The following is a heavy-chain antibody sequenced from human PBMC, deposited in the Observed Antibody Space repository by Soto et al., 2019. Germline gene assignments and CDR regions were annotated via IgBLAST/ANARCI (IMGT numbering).Heavy chain of an antibody. CDR1: GYTFTSYA. D-gene: IGHD6-19*01. CDR2: INAGNGNT. CDR3: ARGGRGWYTSPFDY. Sequence: ASVKVSCKASGYTFTSYAMHWVRQAPGQRLEWMGWINAGNGNTKYSQKFQGRVTITRDTSASTAYMELSSLRSEDTAVYYCARGGRGWYTSPFDYWGQGTLVTVAS. V-gene: IGHV1-3*01. J-gene: IGHJ4*02.